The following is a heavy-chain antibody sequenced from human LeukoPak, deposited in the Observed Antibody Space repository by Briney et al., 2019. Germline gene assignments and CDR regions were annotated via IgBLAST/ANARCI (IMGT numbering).Heavy chain of an antibody. Sequence: ASVKVSCKASGYTFTSYDINWVRQATGQGLEWMGWMNSNSGNTGYAQKFQGRVTITRNTSISTAYMELSSLRSEDTAVYYCARGPTQKGFDYWGQGTLVTVSS. CDR3: ARGPTQKGFDY. J-gene: IGHJ4*02. CDR2: MNSNSGNT. V-gene: IGHV1-8*03. CDR1: GYTFTSYD.